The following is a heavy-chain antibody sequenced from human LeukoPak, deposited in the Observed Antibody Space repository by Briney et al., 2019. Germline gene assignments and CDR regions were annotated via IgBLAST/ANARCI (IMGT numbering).Heavy chain of an antibody. CDR2: ISGSGGST. CDR1: GFTFSSYA. J-gene: IGHJ6*03. CDR3: AKDGRLTNYYYMDV. Sequence: PGGSLRLSCAASGFTFSSYAMSWVRQAPGKGLEWVSAISGSGGSTYYADSVKGRFTISRDSSKNTLYLQMNSLRAEDTAVYYCAKDGRLTNYYYMDVWGKGTTVTVSS. D-gene: IGHD6-25*01. V-gene: IGHV3-23*01.